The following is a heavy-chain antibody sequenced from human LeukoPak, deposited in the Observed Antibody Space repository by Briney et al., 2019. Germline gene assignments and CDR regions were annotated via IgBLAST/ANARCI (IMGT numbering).Heavy chain of an antibody. CDR3: ARDKGYSGWYHYFDY. V-gene: IGHV4-34*01. D-gene: IGHD6-19*01. CDR1: GGSFSGYY. CDR2: INHSGST. Sequence: KPSETLSLTCAVYGGSFSGYYWSWIRQPPGKGLEWIGEINHSGSTNYNPSLKSRVTISVDTSKNQFSLKLSSVTAADTAVYYCARDKGYSGWYHYFDYWGQGTLVTVSS. J-gene: IGHJ4*02.